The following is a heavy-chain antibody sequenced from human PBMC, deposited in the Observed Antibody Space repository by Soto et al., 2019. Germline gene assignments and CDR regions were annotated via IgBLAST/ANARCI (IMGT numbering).Heavy chain of an antibody. Sequence: QLQLQESGPGLVKPSETLSLTCNASGGSITSSGSAWCWIRQSPGKGLEWIGTIDYSGNIYYIPSLKSRITISVDTSKNQISLKLSSVTAAYTAVYYCARHIHNQGFEYYFDSWGQGTLVTVSS. CDR3: ARHIHNQGFEYYFDS. CDR2: IDYSGNI. CDR1: GGSITSSGSA. J-gene: IGHJ4*02. D-gene: IGHD1-1*01. V-gene: IGHV4-39*01.